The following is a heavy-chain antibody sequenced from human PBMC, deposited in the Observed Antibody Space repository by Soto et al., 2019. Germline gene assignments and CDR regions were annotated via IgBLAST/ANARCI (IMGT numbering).Heavy chain of an antibody. CDR2: IIPIFGTA. CDR1: GGTFSSYA. V-gene: IGHV1-69*01. J-gene: IGHJ6*02. CDR3: AGSRRDGYNYVSYYYYGMDV. D-gene: IGHD5-12*01. Sequence: QVQLVQSGAEVKKPGSSVKVSCKASGGTFSSYAISWVRQAPGQGLEWMGGIIPIFGTANYAQKSQGGLTITADESTSTAYMELSSLTSEDTAVYYCAGSRRDGYNYVSYYYYGMDVWGQGTTVTVSS.